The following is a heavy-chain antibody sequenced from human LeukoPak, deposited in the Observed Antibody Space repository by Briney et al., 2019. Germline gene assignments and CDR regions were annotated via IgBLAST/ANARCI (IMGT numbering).Heavy chain of an antibody. D-gene: IGHD2-15*01. CDR1: GGTFSSYA. CDR2: IIPIFGTA. V-gene: IGHV1-69*05. J-gene: IGHJ5*02. CDR3: ARDPLYCSGGSCHNWFDP. Sequence: SVKVSCKASGGTFSSYAIIWVRQAPGQGLEWMGRIIPIFGTANYAQKFQGRVTITTDESTSTAYMELSSLRSEDTAVYYCARDPLYCSGGSCHNWFDPWGQGTLVTVSS.